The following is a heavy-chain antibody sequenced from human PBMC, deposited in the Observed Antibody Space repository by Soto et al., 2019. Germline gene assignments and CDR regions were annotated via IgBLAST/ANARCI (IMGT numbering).Heavy chain of an antibody. Sequence: PGGSLRLSCAASGFTFSSYAMSWVRQAPGKGLEWVSAISGSGGSTYYADSVKGRFTISRDNSKNTLYLQMNSLRAEDTAVYYCAKADTRSGTAAGTTSHWGQGTLVTVSS. CDR3: AKADTRSGTAAGTTSH. CDR2: ISGSGGST. D-gene: IGHD6-13*01. CDR1: GFTFSSYA. J-gene: IGHJ4*02. V-gene: IGHV3-23*01.